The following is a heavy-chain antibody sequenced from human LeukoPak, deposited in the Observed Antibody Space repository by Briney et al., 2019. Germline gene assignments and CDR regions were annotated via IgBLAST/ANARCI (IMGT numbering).Heavy chain of an antibody. CDR3: ARVMDYDILTGYLTVYYMDV. J-gene: IGHJ6*03. D-gene: IGHD3-9*01. CDR1: GFTFNNYP. Sequence: GGSLRLSCAASGFTFNNYPMSWVRQAPGKGLEWISVLSGSSVDTAYAKYVKGRFTISRDNSRNTLYLQMNSLRAEDTAVYYCARVMDYDILTGYLTVYYMDVWGKGTTVTVSS. V-gene: IGHV3-23*01. CDR2: LSGSSVDT.